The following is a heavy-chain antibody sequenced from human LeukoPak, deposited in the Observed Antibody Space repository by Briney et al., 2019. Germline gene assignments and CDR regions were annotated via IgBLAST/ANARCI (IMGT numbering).Heavy chain of an antibody. CDR1: GFTFSSYG. CDR3: ARVLSGRGSLYSYYYYMDV. J-gene: IGHJ6*03. Sequence: PGGSLRLSCAASGFTFSSYGMHWVRQAPGKGLEWVAVISYDGSNKYYADSVKGRFTIFRDNSKNTLYLQMNSLRAEDTAVYYCARVLSGRGSLYSYYYYMDVWGKGTTVTISS. CDR2: ISYDGSNK. V-gene: IGHV3-30*03. D-gene: IGHD3-10*01.